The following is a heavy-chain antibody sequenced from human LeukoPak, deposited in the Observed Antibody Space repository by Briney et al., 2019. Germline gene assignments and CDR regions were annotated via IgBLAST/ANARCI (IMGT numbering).Heavy chain of an antibody. CDR2: IYYSGST. D-gene: IGHD6-13*01. Sequence: SETLSLTCTVSGGSISSYYWSWIRQPPGKGLEWIGYIYYSGSTNYNPSLKSRVTISVDTSKNQFSLKLSSVTAADTAVYYCAREASISWQDPLYYFDYWGQGTLVTVSS. V-gene: IGHV4-59*01. CDR3: AREASISWQDPLYYFDY. J-gene: IGHJ4*02. CDR1: GGSISSYY.